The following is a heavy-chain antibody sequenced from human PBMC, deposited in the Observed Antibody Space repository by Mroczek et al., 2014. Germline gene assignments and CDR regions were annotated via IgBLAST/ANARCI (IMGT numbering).Heavy chain of an antibody. D-gene: IGHD5-24*01. V-gene: IGHV4-34*01. Sequence: QVQLQQWGAGLLKPSETLSLTCAVYGGSFSGYYWSWIRQPPGKGLEWIGEINHSGSTNYNPSLKSRVTISVDTSKNQFSLKLSSVTAADTAVYYCARVERDGYKSADYWGQGTLVTVSS. CDR1: GGSFSGYY. CDR2: INHSGST. J-gene: IGHJ4*02. CDR3: ARVERDGYKSADY.